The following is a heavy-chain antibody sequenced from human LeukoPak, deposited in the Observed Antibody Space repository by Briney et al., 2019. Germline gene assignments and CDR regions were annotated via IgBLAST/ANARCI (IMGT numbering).Heavy chain of an antibody. D-gene: IGHD5-24*01. CDR1: GFTVSSNY. CDR3: SRDRMATKSFDY. V-gene: IGHV3-66*02. CDR2: ISSGGST. J-gene: IGHJ4*02. Sequence: GGSLRLSCAASGFTVSSNYMSWVCQAPGKGLEWVSVISSGGSTYYADSVKGRFTISRDSSKNTLYLQMNSLRAEDTAVYYCSRDRMATKSFDYWGQGTLVTASS.